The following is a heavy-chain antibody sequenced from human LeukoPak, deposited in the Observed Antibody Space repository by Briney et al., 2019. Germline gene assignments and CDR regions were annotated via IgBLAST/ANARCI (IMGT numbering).Heavy chain of an antibody. CDR2: IVVGSGNT. CDR3: AADTSGYDPYYYFDY. Sequence: ASVKVSCKASGFTFTSSATQWVRQARGQRLEWIGWIVVGSGNTNYAQKFQERVTITRDMSTSTAYMELSSLRSEDTAVYYCAADTSGYDPYYYFDYWGQGTLVTVSS. CDR1: GFTFTSSA. J-gene: IGHJ4*02. V-gene: IGHV1-58*02. D-gene: IGHD5-12*01.